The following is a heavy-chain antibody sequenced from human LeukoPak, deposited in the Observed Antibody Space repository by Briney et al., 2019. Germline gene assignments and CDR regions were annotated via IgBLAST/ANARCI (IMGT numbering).Heavy chain of an antibody. CDR2: INNDGSST. Sequence: GGSLRLSCAASGFTFSSYWMHWVRQAPGKGLVWVSRINNDGSSTSYADSVKGRFTISRDNAKNTLCLQMNSLRAEDTAVYYCAGWAAAGTRAPHYWGQGTLVTVSS. CDR3: AGWAAAGTRAPHY. D-gene: IGHD6-13*01. J-gene: IGHJ4*02. CDR1: GFTFSSYW. V-gene: IGHV3-74*01.